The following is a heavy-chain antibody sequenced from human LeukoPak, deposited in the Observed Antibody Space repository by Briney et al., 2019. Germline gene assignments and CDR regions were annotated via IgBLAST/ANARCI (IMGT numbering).Heavy chain of an antibody. CDR3: ATVRGDFETD. J-gene: IGHJ1*01. CDR1: GGSISSYY. D-gene: IGHD3-16*01. Sequence: PSETLSLTCSVSGGSISSYYWTWIRQPPGKGLEWIGYRYYSGSTTYNPSLKSRVTISVDTSKSQFSLKLISVTAADTAIYYCATVRGDFETDWGQGTLVTVSS. V-gene: IGHV4-59*01. CDR2: RYYSGST.